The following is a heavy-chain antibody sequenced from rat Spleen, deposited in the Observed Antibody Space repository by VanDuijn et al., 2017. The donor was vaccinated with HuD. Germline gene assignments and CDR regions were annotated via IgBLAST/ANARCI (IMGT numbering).Heavy chain of an antibody. V-gene: IGHV5-25*01. CDR3: AKDRGYYYDGYQGVMDA. CDR2: ISTSGGHT. D-gene: IGHD1-12*03. Sequence: EVQLVESGGGLVQPGRSMKLSCVASGFTFSNSYMAWVRQAPTKGLEWVASISTSGGHTYYRDSVKGRFTLSRDNAKSTLYLQMDSLRSEDTATYYCAKDRGYYYDGYQGVMDAWGQGASVTVSS. CDR1: GFTFSNSY. J-gene: IGHJ4*01.